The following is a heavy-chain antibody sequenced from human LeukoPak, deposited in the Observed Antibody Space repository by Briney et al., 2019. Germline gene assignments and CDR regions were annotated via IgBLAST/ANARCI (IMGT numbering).Heavy chain of an antibody. CDR3: PILWKNWFDP. Sequence: GGSLRLSCAASGFTFSSYAMHWVRQAPGKGLEWVAVISYDGSNKYYADSVKGRFTISRDNSKNTLYLQMNSLRAEDTAVYYCPILWKNWFDPWGQGTLVTVSS. J-gene: IGHJ5*02. V-gene: IGHV3-30-3*01. CDR1: GFTFSSYA. CDR2: ISYDGSNK. D-gene: IGHD2-21*01.